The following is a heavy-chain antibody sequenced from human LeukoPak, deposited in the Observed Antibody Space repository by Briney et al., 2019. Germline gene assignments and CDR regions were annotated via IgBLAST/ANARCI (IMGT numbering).Heavy chain of an antibody. D-gene: IGHD6-19*01. J-gene: IGHJ4*02. V-gene: IGHV1-69*13. CDR2: IIPIFGTA. CDR1: GGTFSSYA. Sequence: ASVKVSCKASGGTFSSYAISWVRQAPGQGLEWMGGIIPIFGTANYAQKFQGRVTITADESTSTAYMELSSLRSEDTAVYYCATDLGYSSGFPYYWGQGTLVTVSS. CDR3: ATDLGYSSGFPYY.